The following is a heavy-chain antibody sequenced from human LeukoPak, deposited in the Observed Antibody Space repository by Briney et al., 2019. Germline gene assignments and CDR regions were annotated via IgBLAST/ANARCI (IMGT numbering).Heavy chain of an antibody. CDR3: ARFVGDYYDSRNFDY. J-gene: IGHJ4*02. Sequence: SETLSLTCAVYGGSFSGYYWSWIRQPPGKGLEWIGEINHSGSTNYNPSLKSRVTISVDTSKNQSSLKLSSVTAADTAVYYCARFVGDYYDSRNFDYWGQGTLVTVSS. D-gene: IGHD3-22*01. CDR2: INHSGST. CDR1: GGSFSGYY. V-gene: IGHV4-34*01.